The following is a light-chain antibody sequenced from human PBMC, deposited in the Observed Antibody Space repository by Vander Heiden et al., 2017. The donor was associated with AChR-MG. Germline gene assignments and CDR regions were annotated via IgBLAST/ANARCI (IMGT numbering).Light chain of an antibody. CDR1: QGLLHSNGYNY. J-gene: IGKJ4*01. V-gene: IGKV2-28*01. CDR2: LGS. CDR3: RQALQTPLT. Sequence: DIVMTQSPLSLPVTPGEPASISCRSSQGLLHSNGYNYLDWYLQKPGQSPQLLIYLGSNRASGVPDRFSGSGSGTDFTLKISIVEAEDVGVYYCRQALQTPLTFGGGTKVEIK.